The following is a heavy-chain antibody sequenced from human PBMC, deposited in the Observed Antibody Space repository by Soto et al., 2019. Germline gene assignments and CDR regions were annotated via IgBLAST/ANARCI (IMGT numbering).Heavy chain of an antibody. CDR3: ARSGVYYGSGTPVPYFDY. CDR1: GGTFSSYA. J-gene: IGHJ4*02. V-gene: IGHV1-69*06. Sequence: GASVKVSCKASGGTFSSYAISWVRQAPGQGLEWMGGIIPIFGTAIYAQKFQGRVTITADKSTSTAYMELSSLRSEDTAVYYCARSGVYYGSGTPVPYFDYWGQGTLVTVSS. D-gene: IGHD3-10*01. CDR2: IIPIFGTA.